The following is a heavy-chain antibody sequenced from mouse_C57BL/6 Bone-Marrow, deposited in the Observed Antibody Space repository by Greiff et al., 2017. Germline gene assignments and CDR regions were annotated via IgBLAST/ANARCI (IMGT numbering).Heavy chain of an antibody. V-gene: IGHV1-81*01. Sequence: VQLQQSGAELARPGASVKLSCKASGYTFTSYGISWVKQRTGQGLEWIGEIYPRSGNTYYNETVKGKATPTADKSSRQAYIELRSLTSEYSAVYFCARGWLYFDYWGPGTTLTVSS. J-gene: IGHJ2*01. D-gene: IGHD2-3*01. CDR2: IYPRSGNT. CDR3: ARGWLYFDY. CDR1: GYTFTSYG.